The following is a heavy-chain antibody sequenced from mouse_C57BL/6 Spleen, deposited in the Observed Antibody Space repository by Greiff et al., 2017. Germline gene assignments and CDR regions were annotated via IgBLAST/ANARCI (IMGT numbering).Heavy chain of an antibody. V-gene: IGHV1-82*01. CDR2: IYPGDGDT. CDR3: AVPYDYEGDY. D-gene: IGHD2-4*01. J-gene: IGHJ2*01. CDR1: GYAFSSSW. Sequence: QVQLQQSGPELVKPGASVKISCKASGYAFSSSWMNWVKQRPGKGLEWIGRIYPGDGDTNYNGKFKGKATLTADKSSSTAYMQLSSLTSEDSAVYFCAVPYDYEGDYWGQGTTLTVSS.